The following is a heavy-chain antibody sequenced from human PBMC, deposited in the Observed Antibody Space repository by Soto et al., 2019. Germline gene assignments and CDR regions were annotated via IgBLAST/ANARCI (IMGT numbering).Heavy chain of an antibody. Sequence: SETLSLTCAVYGGSFSGYYWTWIRQPPGTGLEWIGEINHSGSTNYNPSLKSRVTISVDKSKNQLSLKLSSVTAADTAVYYCAREPLGYCSGGSCPGYFQHWGQGTLVTVSS. CDR2: INHSGST. CDR1: GGSFSGYY. J-gene: IGHJ1*01. D-gene: IGHD2-15*01. V-gene: IGHV4-34*01. CDR3: AREPLGYCSGGSCPGYFQH.